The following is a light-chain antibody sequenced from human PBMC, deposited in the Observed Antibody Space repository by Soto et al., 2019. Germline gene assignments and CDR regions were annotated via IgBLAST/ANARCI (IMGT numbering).Light chain of an antibody. J-gene: IGKJ1*01. Sequence: DIQLTQSPPTLSASVGDRVTITCRASQSIRYYLAWYQQMPGKAPKLLLYGASSLQSGVPSRFSGSGSGTEFTLAISSLQPDDFATYSCQHHNSYSQTFGQGTKVEIK. CDR1: QSIRYY. CDR2: GAS. CDR3: QHHNSYSQT. V-gene: IGKV1-5*01.